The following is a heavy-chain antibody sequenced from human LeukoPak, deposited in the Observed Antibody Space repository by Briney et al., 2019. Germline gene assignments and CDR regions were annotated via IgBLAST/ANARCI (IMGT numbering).Heavy chain of an antibody. D-gene: IGHD3-22*01. Sequence: GGSLRLSCAASGFTFSSYAMSWVRQAPGKGLEWVSAISGSGGSTYYADSVKGRFTISRDNSKNTLYLQMNSLRAEDTAVYYCARRGYDSSGYYVSWYFDYWGQGTLVTVSS. CDR3: ARRGYDSSGYYVSWYFDY. CDR1: GFTFSSYA. J-gene: IGHJ4*02. V-gene: IGHV3-23*01. CDR2: ISGSGGST.